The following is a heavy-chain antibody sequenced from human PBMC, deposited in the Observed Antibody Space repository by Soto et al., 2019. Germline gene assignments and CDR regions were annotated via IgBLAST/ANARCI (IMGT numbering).Heavy chain of an antibody. V-gene: IGHV3-30-3*01. CDR1: GFTFSSYA. CDR2: ISYDGSNK. J-gene: IGHJ6*02. Sequence: GGSLRLSCAASGFTFSSYAMHWVRQAPGKGLEWVAVISYDGSNKYYADSVKGRFTISRDNSKNTLYLQMNSLRAEDTAVYYCARVYSGSYYNRKLGDYYYGMDVWGQGTTVTVSS. CDR3: ARVYSGSYYNRKLGDYYYGMDV. D-gene: IGHD3-10*01.